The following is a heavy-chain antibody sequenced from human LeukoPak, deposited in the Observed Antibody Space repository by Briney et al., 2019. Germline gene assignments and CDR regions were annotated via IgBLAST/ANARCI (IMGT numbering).Heavy chain of an antibody. J-gene: IGHJ4*02. CDR2: IIPILGIA. CDR1: GGTFSSYA. Sequence: SVKVSCKASGGTFSSYAISWVRQAPGQGLEWMGRIIPILGIANYAQKFQGRVTITADKSTSTAYMELSSLRSEDTAVYYCARSSGDIVVVPADYWGQGTLVTVSP. D-gene: IGHD2-2*01. CDR3: ARSSGDIVVVPADY. V-gene: IGHV1-69*04.